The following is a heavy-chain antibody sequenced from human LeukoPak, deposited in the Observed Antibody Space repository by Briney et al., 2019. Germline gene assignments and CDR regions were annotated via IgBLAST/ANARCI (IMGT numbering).Heavy chain of an antibody. D-gene: IGHD6-25*01. CDR2: ISSTGGTT. CDR3: AKEALPGIAAAGRVY. V-gene: IGHV3-23*01. Sequence: GGSLRLSCAASGITFSSYGMSWVRQAPGKGLEWVSSISSTGGTTYYADSVKGRFTISRDNSKNTLYLQMNSLRAEDTAVYYCAKEALPGIAAAGRVYWGQGTLVTVSS. CDR1: GITFSSYG. J-gene: IGHJ4*02.